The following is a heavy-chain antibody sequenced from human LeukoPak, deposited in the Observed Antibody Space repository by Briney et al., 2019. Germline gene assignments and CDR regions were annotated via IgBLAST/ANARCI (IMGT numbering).Heavy chain of an antibody. J-gene: IGHJ3*02. CDR3: ARAPMDSSGYYPNDAFDI. Sequence: GASVKVSCKASGYTFSTYSISWVRQAPGQGLEWMGWISAYTGNTNYAQNLQGRVTMTTDTSTSTAYMELRSLRSDDTAVYYCARAPMDSSGYYPNDAFDIWGQGTMVTVSS. D-gene: IGHD3-22*01. CDR1: GYTFSTYS. V-gene: IGHV1-18*01. CDR2: ISAYTGNT.